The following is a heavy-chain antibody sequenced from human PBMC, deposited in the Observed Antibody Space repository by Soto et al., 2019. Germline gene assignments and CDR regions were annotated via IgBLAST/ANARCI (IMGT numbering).Heavy chain of an antibody. CDR2: TYYRSKWYY. CDR3: ARGEQYSGRIFDY. Sequence: PSQTLSLTCAITGDSVSSNSAGWSWVRQSPSRGLEWLGRTYYRSKWYYEYAVSVRGRITINPDTSKSQYSLQLNSVTPEDTAVYFCARGEQYSGRIFDYWGQGTLVTVYS. D-gene: IGHD1-26*01. V-gene: IGHV6-1*01. J-gene: IGHJ4*01. CDR1: GDSVSSNSAG.